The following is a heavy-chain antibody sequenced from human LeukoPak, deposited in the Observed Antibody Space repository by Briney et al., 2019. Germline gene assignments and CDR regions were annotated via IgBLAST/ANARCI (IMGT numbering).Heavy chain of an antibody. CDR3: ARDLGYSPDAFDI. CDR1: GFTSSGYT. Sequence: GGPLRPSCEASGFTSSGYTRNGVGKAPGKGLDGVSSISSSSSYIYYADSVKGRFTISRDNAKNSLYLQMNSLRAEDTAVYYCARDLGYSPDAFDIWGQGTMVTVSS. CDR2: ISSSSSYI. V-gene: IGHV3-21*01. J-gene: IGHJ3*02. D-gene: IGHD1-26*01.